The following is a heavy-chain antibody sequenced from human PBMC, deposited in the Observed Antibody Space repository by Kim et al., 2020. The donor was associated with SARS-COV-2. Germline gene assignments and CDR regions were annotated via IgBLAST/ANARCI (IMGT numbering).Heavy chain of an antibody. Sequence: SETLSLTCTVSGGSISSGGYYWSWIRQHPGKGLEWIGYTYYSGSTYYNPSLKSRVTISVDTSKNQFSLKLSSVTAADTAVYYCASASFGGSYYYGSGSYFGYWGQGTQVTVST. V-gene: IGHV4-31*03. D-gene: IGHD3-10*01. CDR2: TYYSGST. CDR1: GGSISSGGYY. CDR3: ASASFGGSYYYGSGSYFGY. J-gene: IGHJ4*02.